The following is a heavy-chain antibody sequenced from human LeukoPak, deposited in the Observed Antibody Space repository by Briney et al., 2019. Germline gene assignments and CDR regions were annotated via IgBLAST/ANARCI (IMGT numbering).Heavy chain of an antibody. CDR2: IHYTGST. CDR3: AHKTTGEHFDY. D-gene: IGHD7-27*01. V-gene: IGHV4-59*01. J-gene: IGHJ4*02. CDR1: GGSINTYY. Sequence: SETLSLTCTGSGGSINTYYWGWIRQPPGKGLECIGYIHYTGSTNYNPSLGGRVTISIDISKNQFSLKLSSVTAADTAVYFCAHKTTGEHFDYWGQGTLATGSS.